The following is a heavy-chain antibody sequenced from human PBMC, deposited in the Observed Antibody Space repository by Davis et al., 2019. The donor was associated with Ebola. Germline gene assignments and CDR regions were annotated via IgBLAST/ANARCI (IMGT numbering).Heavy chain of an antibody. CDR1: GYTFTSYY. J-gene: IGHJ6*03. Sequence: ASVKVSCKASGYTFTSYYMHWVRQAPGQGLEWMGIINPSGGSTSYAQKFQGRVTMTRDTSTRTVYMELSSLRSEDTAVYYCARGVVVVPAAIRGGYYYYYMDVWGKGTTVTVSS. V-gene: IGHV1-46*01. D-gene: IGHD2-2*02. CDR2: INPSGGST. CDR3: ARGVVVVPAAIRGGYYYYYMDV.